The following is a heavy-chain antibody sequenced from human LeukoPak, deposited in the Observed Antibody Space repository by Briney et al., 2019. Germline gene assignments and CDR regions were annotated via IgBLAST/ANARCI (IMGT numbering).Heavy chain of an antibody. J-gene: IGHJ3*02. CDR3: ARFNVLRYFDWDDAFDI. CDR2: ISSTGST. CDR1: GGSISSGGHY. V-gene: IGHV4-61*02. Sequence: SETLSLTCTVSGGSISSGGHYWSWIRQPAGKGLEYLGRISSTGSTNYNPSLRSRVTISADTSKNHFSLKLTSVTAADTAVYYCARFNVLRYFDWDDAFDIWGQGTMVTVSS. D-gene: IGHD3-9*01.